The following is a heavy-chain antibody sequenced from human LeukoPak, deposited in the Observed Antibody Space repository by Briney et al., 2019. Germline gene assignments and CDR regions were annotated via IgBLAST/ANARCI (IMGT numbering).Heavy chain of an antibody. D-gene: IGHD2-2*01. CDR1: GFTFSTHW. CDR3: VRDQGYCNSASCRGDAFDV. CDR2: IKEDRSEK. Sequence: GGSLRLSCAASGFTFSTHWMSWVRQAPGKGLEWVAKIKEDRSEKYYVDSVKGRFTSSRDNAKNSFALQLYSLRDEDKAVYYCVRDQGYCNSASCRGDAFDVWGQGSMVSVSS. V-gene: IGHV3-7*01. J-gene: IGHJ3*01.